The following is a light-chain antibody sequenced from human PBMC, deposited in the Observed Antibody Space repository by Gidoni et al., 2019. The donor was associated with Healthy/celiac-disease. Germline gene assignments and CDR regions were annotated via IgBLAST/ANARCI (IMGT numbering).Light chain of an antibody. V-gene: IGKV3-11*01. CDR2: DAP. CDR3: QQRSNWPLT. CDR1: QSVSSY. J-gene: IGKJ4*01. Sequence: EIVWTQSPATLSLSPGERATLSCRASQSVSSYLAWYQQKPGQAPRLLIYDAPNRATGIPARFSGSGSGTDFTLTISSLEPEDFAVYYCQQRSNWPLTFGGGTKVEIK.